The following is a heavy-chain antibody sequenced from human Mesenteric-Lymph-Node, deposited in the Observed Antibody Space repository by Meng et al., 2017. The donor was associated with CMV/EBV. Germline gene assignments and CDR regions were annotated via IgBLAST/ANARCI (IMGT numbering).Heavy chain of an antibody. D-gene: IGHD2-2*01. CDR3: ARGGRVSCSSTSCSQKANWFDP. V-gene: IGHV1-18*01. Sequence: ASVKVSCKASGYTFTSYGISWVRQAPGQGLEWMGWISAYNGNTNYAQKLQGRVTMTTDTSTSTAYMELRSLRSDDTAVYYCARGGRVSCSSTSCSQKANWFDPWGQGTLVTVSS. J-gene: IGHJ5*02. CDR2: ISAYNGNT. CDR1: GYTFTSYG.